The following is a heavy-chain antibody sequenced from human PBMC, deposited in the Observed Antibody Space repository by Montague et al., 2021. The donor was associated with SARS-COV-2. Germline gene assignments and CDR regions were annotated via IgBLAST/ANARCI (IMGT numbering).Heavy chain of an antibody. Sequence: SETLSLTCTVSGGSISPYYWNWIRQPPWKGLEWIGYIYYTGGTKYNPSLKSRVSMSVDTSKNQFSLRLTSVGAADTAVYYCARIAMAATFDSWGQGALVTVSS. V-gene: IGHV4-59*13. CDR2: IYYTGGT. CDR1: GGSISPYY. D-gene: IGHD6-19*01. J-gene: IGHJ4*02. CDR3: ARIAMAATFDS.